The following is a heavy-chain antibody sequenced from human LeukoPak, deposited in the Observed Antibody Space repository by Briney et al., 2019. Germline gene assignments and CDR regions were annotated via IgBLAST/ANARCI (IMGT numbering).Heavy chain of an antibody. V-gene: IGHV3-7*03. CDR2: IKQDGSEK. D-gene: IGHD7-27*01. J-gene: IGHJ5*02. CDR1: GFTFSSYW. CDR3: ARDANWGWRGFDP. Sequence: GGSLRLSCAASGFTFSSYWMSWVRQAPGRGLEWVANIKQDGSEKYYVDSVKGRFTISRDNAKNSLYLQMNSLRAEDTAVYYCARDANWGWRGFDPWGQGTLVTVSS.